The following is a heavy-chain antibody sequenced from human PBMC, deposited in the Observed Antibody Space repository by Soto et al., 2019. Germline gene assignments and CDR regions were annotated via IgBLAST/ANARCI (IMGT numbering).Heavy chain of an antibody. CDR1: GYTFTSYW. CDR3: ARHEASLGSTY. V-gene: IGHV5-51*01. CDR2: INPGDSDI. D-gene: IGHD2-2*01. Sequence: LKISCKGSGYTFTSYWIGWVRQMPGKGLEWMGIINPGDSDIRYSPSFQGQVTISADKSITTAYLQWSSLKASDTAMYYCARHEASLGSTYWGQGTLVTVSS. J-gene: IGHJ4*02.